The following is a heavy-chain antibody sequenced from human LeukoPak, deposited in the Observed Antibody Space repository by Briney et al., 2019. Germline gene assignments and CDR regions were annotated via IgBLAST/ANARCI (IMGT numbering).Heavy chain of an antibody. V-gene: IGHV1-2*02. J-gene: IGHJ1*01. CDR1: GYTFTGYY. CDR2: INPKSGGT. D-gene: IGHD1-26*01. Sequence: ASVKVSCKASGYTFTGYYIHWVRQAPGQGLEWMGWINPKSGGTKYAQKFQGRVTMTRDTSISTAYMELSRLRSDDTAVYYCAREWELLSEYFYHWGQGTLVTVSS. CDR3: AREWELLSEYFYH.